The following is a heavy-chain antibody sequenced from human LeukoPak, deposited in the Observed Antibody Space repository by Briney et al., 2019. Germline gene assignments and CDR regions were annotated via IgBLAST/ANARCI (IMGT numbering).Heavy chain of an antibody. J-gene: IGHJ6*03. Sequence: SETLSLTCTVSGGSISSYYWSWIRQPPGKGLEWIGYIYYSGSTNYDPSLKSRVTISVDTSKNQFSLKLSSVTAADMAVYYCARDRGRYYYMDVWGKGTTVTVSS. CDR3: ARDRGRYYYMDV. CDR1: GGSISSYY. CDR2: IYYSGST. V-gene: IGHV4-59*01. D-gene: IGHD3-10*01.